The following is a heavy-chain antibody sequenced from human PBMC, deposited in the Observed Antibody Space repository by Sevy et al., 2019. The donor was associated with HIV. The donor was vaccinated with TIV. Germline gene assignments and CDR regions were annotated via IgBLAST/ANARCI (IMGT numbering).Heavy chain of an antibody. Sequence: GGSLRLSCAASGFSFSQYSMNWVRQAPGKGLEWLSYISGSSGTIYYAGSVKGRFTISRDNAKNSVYLQMNNLRDEDSPAYYCASVVLHYDANYCDFWGQGALVTVSS. J-gene: IGHJ4*02. CDR1: GFSFSQYS. CDR3: ASVVLHYDANYCDF. D-gene: IGHD3-22*01. CDR2: ISGSSGTI. V-gene: IGHV3-48*02.